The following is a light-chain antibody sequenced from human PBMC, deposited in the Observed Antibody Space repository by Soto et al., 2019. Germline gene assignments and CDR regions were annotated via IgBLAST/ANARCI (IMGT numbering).Light chain of an antibody. Sequence: DVVMTQSPLSLPVTLGQPASISCRSSQSLVYSDGNTYLNWFQQRPGQSPRRLIYKVSNRDSVVPDRFSGSGSGTDFTLKISRVEAEDVGVYYGMQGTHWPPMYTFGQGTKLEIK. CDR2: KVS. V-gene: IGKV2-30*01. CDR1: QSLVYSDGNTY. CDR3: MQGTHWPPMYT. J-gene: IGKJ2*01.